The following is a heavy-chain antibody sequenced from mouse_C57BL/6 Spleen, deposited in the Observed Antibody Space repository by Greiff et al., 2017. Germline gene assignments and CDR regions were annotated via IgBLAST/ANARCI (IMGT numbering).Heavy chain of an antibody. Sequence: QVQLQQPGAELVMPGASVKLSCKASGYTFTSYWLHWVKQRPGQGLEWIGEIDPSDSYTTYNQQFKGKSTLTVDKSSSTAYMQVSSLTSEDSAVNYSARRGGYYNYYAMDYWGQGTSVTVSS. D-gene: IGHD2-3*01. CDR1: GYTFTSYW. J-gene: IGHJ4*01. CDR3: ARRGGYYNYYAMDY. V-gene: IGHV1-69*01. CDR2: IDPSDSYT.